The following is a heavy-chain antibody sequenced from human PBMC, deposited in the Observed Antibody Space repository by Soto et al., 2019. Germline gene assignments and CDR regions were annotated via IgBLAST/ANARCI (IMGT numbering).Heavy chain of an antibody. CDR1: GYTFTRYG. CDR2: TSAYNGNA. V-gene: IGHV1-18*01. J-gene: IGHJ3*02. CDR3: ARDPKRGYYDSSGVNDAFDI. D-gene: IGHD3-22*01. Sequence: ASVKVSCKASGYTFTRYGISWVRQAPGQGLEWMGYTSAYNGNARYVQKFQGRVTMTTDTSTSTAYMELRSLRSDDTAVYYCARDPKRGYYDSSGVNDAFDIWGQGTMVTVS.